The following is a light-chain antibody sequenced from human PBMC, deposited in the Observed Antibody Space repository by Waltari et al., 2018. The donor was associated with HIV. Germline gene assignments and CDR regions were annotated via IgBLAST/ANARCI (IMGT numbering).Light chain of an antibody. CDR1: QRVLYSSNNKNY. Sequence: DMVMTQYPDYLAVSRGERATINCKSRQRVLYSSNNKNYLAWYQQKPGQPPKLLIYWASTRESGVPDRFSGSGSGTDFTLTISSLQAEDVAVYYCQQYYSTPPYTFGQGTKLEIK. J-gene: IGKJ2*01. CDR2: WAS. V-gene: IGKV4-1*01. CDR3: QQYYSTPPYT.